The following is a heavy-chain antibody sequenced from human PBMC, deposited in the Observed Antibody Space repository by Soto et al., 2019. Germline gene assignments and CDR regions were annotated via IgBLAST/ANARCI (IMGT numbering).Heavy chain of an antibody. D-gene: IGHD3-22*01. CDR2: ISAYNGNT. CDR3: ARDLTQGSMRVASRYDY. Sequence: QVQLVQSGAEVKKPGASVKVSCKASGYTFTSYGISWVRQAPGQGLEWMGWISAYNGNTNYAQKLQGRVTMTTDTSTSTAYIELRRLRSDDTAVYYCARDLTQGSMRVASRYDYWGQGTLGTVSS. V-gene: IGHV1-18*01. J-gene: IGHJ4*02. CDR1: GYTFTSYG.